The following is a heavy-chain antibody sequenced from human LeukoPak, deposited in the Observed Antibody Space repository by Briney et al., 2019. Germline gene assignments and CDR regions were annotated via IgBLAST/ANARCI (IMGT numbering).Heavy chain of an antibody. V-gene: IGHV4-4*07. Sequence: SETLSLTCTVSGGSISGYYWNWIRQPAGKGLEWIGRIYTSGNTNYNPSLKSRVTMSVDTSKNQFFLKLFSVTAADTAVYYCARANSGYPGHFDYWGQGTLVTVSS. CDR2: IYTSGNT. J-gene: IGHJ4*02. CDR3: ARANSGYPGHFDY. D-gene: IGHD3-22*01. CDR1: GGSISGYY.